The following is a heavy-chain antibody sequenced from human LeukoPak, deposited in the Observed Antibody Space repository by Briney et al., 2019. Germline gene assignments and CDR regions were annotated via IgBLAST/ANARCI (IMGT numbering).Heavy chain of an antibody. CDR1: VYTLTELS. Sequence: ASVKVSCKVSVYTLTELSMHWMRQAPGKGLEWMGGFDPEDGETIYAQKFQGRVTMTEDTSTDTAYMELSSLRSEDTAVYYCASVDIVARGLLEWGQGTLVTVSS. D-gene: IGHD5-12*01. CDR3: ASVDIVARGLLE. J-gene: IGHJ4*02. CDR2: FDPEDGET. V-gene: IGHV1-24*01.